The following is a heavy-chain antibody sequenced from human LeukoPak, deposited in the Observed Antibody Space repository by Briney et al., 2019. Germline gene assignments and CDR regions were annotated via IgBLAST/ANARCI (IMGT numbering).Heavy chain of an antibody. CDR1: GGSIGSLY. V-gene: IGHV4-59*01. Sequence: PSETLSLACTVSGGSIGSLYWSWIRQSPGKGLEWIGYIHYSGYTYHNPSLTGRVTISVDVSRNQFSLRLTSVTAADTAIYYCASDGGGNWFEPWAREPWSPSPQ. D-gene: IGHD3-16*01. CDR2: IHYSGYT. CDR3: ASDGGGNWFEP. J-gene: IGHJ5*02.